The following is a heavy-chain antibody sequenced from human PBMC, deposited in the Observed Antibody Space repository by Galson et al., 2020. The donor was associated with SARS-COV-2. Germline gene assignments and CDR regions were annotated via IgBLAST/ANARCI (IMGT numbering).Heavy chain of an antibody. J-gene: IGHJ4*02. Sequence: GGSLRLSCAASGFTFSDSYMSWIRQAPGKGLEWFSYISSSSSYRNYADSVKGRFTISRDTAKNSLYLQMNSLRAEDTAVYYCARRYCSGGSCYVDTWGQGTVVTVSS. CDR3: ARRYCSGGSCYVDT. D-gene: IGHD2-15*01. CDR2: ISSSSSYR. V-gene: IGHV3-11*06. CDR1: GFTFSDSY.